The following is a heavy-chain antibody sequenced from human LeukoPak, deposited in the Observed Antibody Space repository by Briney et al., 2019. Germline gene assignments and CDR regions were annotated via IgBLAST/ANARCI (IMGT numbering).Heavy chain of an antibody. Sequence: GGSLRLSCAASGFTFSSYDMSWVRQAPGKGLEWVSAISGSGGSTYYADSVKGRFTISRDNSKNTLYLQMNSLRAEDTAVYYCAKDGSYSSSSQLDYWGQGTLVTVSS. CDR3: AKDGSYSSSSQLDY. D-gene: IGHD6-6*01. J-gene: IGHJ4*02. V-gene: IGHV3-23*01. CDR2: ISGSGGST. CDR1: GFTFSSYD.